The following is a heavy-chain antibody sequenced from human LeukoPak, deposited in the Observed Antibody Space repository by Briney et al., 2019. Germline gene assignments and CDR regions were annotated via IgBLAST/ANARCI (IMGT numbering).Heavy chain of an antibody. CDR2: INHSGST. CDR1: GGSFSGYY. V-gene: IGHV4-34*01. J-gene: IGHJ4*02. CDR3: ARARRDGYNSLLGY. D-gene: IGHD5-24*01. Sequence: KPSETLSLTCAVYGGSFSGYYWSWIRQPPGKGLEWIGEINHSGSTNYNPSLKSRVTISVDTSKNQFSLKLSSVTAADTAVYYCARARRDGYNSLLGYWGQGTLVTVSS.